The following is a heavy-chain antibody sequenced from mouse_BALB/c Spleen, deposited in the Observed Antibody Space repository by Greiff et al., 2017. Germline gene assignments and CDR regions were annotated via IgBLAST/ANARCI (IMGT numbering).Heavy chain of an antibody. CDR3: ARQEKGYGNYFYAMDY. Sequence: EVKVVESGGGLVKPGGSLKLSCAASGFTFSDYYMYWVRQTPEKRLEWVATISDGGSYTYYPDSVKGRFTISRDNAKNNLYLQMSSLKSEDTAMYYCARQEKGYGNYFYAMDYWGQGTSVTFSS. D-gene: IGHD2-10*02. J-gene: IGHJ4*01. CDR2: ISDGGSYT. CDR1: GFTFSDYY. V-gene: IGHV5-4*02.